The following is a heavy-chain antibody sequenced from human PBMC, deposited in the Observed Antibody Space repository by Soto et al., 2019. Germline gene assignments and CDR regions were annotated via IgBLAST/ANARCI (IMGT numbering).Heavy chain of an antibody. CDR2: IFPTGRDK. J-gene: IGHJ4*02. CDR3: ASDAAPGSNCDLAS. Sequence: QVQLVQSGGGVVQPGRSLRLSCAASGFNFNTYFMHWVRQAPGKGLEWVAMIFPTGRDKEYADSVKGRFTISRDNSPPRMYLQMHSPRPAATAVYYCASDAAPGSNCDLASWGQGALVTVSS. V-gene: IGHV3-30*13. D-gene: IGHD1-26*01. CDR1: GFNFNTYF.